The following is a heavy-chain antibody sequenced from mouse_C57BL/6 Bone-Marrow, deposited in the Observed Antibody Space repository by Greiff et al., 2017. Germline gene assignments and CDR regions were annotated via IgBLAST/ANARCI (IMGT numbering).Heavy chain of an antibody. CDR3: ASRKIWFAY. J-gene: IGHJ3*01. V-gene: IGHV5-6*02. Sequence: EVMLVESGGDLVKPGGSLKLSCAASGFTFSSYGMSWVRQTPDKRLEWVATISSGGSYTYYPDSVKGRFTISRDNAKNTLYLQMSSLKSEDTAMYYCASRKIWFAYWGQGTLVTVSA. CDR2: ISSGGSYT. CDR1: GFTFSSYG.